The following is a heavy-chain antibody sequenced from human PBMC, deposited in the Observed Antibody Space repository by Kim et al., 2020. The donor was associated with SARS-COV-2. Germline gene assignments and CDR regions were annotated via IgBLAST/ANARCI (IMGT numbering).Heavy chain of an antibody. Sequence: TYDADSGKGRFTISRHNSKNTLYLQMNSLRAEDTAVYYCARAGWLRGALDIWGQGTMVTVSS. CDR3: ARAGWLRGALDI. V-gene: IGHV3-53*04. CDR2: T. J-gene: IGHJ3*02. D-gene: IGHD5-12*01.